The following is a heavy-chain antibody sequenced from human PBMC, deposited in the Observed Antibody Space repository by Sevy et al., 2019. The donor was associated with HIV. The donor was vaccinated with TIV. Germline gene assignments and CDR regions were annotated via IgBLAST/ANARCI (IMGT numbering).Heavy chain of an antibody. CDR2: VKSKTDGGTT. CDR1: GFSFSDAW. J-gene: IGHJ5*02. V-gene: IGHV3-15*01. Sequence: GGSVRLSCAASGFSFSDAWMSWVRQAPGKGLEWVGRVKSKTDGGTTDYAEPVKGRFTISRDDSKNMVYLQMNSLKTDDTAVYYCSSIPDPWGQGTLVTVSS. CDR3: SSIPDP. D-gene: IGHD2-21*01.